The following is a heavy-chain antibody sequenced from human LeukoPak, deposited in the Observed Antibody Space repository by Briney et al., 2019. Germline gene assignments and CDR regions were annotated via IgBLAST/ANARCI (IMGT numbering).Heavy chain of an antibody. CDR2: INHSGST. J-gene: IGHJ4*02. CDR1: GGSFSGYY. Sequence: SETLSLTCAVYGGSFSGYYWSWIRQPPGKGLEWIGEINHSGSTNYNPSLKSRVTISVDTSKNQFSLKLSSVTATDTAVYYCARGPFDGSGSYYKPRNFDYWGQGTLVTVSS. D-gene: IGHD3-10*01. V-gene: IGHV4-34*01. CDR3: ARGPFDGSGSYYKPRNFDY.